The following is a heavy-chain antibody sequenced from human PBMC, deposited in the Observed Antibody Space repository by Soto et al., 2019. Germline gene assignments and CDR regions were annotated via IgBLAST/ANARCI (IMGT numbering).Heavy chain of an antibody. D-gene: IGHD1-1*01. CDR2: MSHSGGT. CDR1: GGFVTSGSYY. Sequence: QVQLQQWGAGLLKPSETLSLTCAVYGGFVTSGSYYWSWIRQPPGKGLEWIGEMSHSGGTHFNPSLKSRVTISVDTSKSQFTLKMSSVTAADTALYYCARVERGTATTVVDAFDIWGQGTMVTVSS. V-gene: IGHV4-34*01. CDR3: ARVERGTATTVVDAFDI. J-gene: IGHJ3*02.